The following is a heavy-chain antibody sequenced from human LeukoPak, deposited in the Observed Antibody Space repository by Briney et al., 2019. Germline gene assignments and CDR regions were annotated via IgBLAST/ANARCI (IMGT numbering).Heavy chain of an antibody. J-gene: IGHJ6*03. D-gene: IGHD2-2*01. CDR3: ARDGSWGDYQFHFYMDV. CDR1: GFTFSSYA. Sequence: GGSLRLSCAASGFTFSSYAMSWVRQAPGKGLEWLSGISASGHYIYNADSVKGRFSISRDNSKNTLYIEMNSLRAEDTAVYYCARDGSWGDYQFHFYMDVWGKETTVTVSS. V-gene: IGHV3-23*01. CDR2: ISASGHYI.